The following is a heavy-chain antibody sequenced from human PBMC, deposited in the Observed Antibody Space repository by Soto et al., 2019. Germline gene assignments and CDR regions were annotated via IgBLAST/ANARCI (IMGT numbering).Heavy chain of an antibody. D-gene: IGHD2-2*01. CDR3: AKVSNTWYHYYGMDV. CDR1: GYTFSSYG. J-gene: IGHJ6*02. V-gene: IGHV1-18*04. CDR2: INGYNGDT. Sequence: QGQMVQSGDEVKKPGASVKVSCKASGYTFSSYGITWVRQAPGQGLEWMGWINGYNGDTNYAQKFQGRATMTTDTSTSTAYMELRSMRSDDPAVYYCAKVSNTWYHYYGMDVWGQGTTVTVSS.